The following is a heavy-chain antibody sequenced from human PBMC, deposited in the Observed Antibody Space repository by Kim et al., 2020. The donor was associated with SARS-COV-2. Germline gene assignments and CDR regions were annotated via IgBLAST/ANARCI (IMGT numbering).Heavy chain of an antibody. Sequence: SETLSLTCTVSGGSISSSSYYCGWIRQPPGKGLEWIGSIYYSGSTYYNPSLKSRVTISVDTSKNQFSLKLSSVTAAHTAVYYCARSWGYSSSWYIIGWFDPWGQGTLVTVSS. J-gene: IGHJ5*02. V-gene: IGHV4-39*01. CDR2: IYYSGST. CDR3: ARSWGYSSSWYIIGWFDP. D-gene: IGHD6-13*01. CDR1: GGSISSSSYY.